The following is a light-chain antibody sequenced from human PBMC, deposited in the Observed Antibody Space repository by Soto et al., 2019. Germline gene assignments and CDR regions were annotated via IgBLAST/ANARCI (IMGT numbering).Light chain of an antibody. J-gene: IGLJ3*02. CDR1: SGYSSFA. CDR3: QTWGTGIRV. CDR2: VNNDGSH. Sequence: QSVLTQSPSASASLGASVKLTCTLSSGYSSFAIAWHQQQPEKGPRYLMKVNNDGSHSKGDGIPDRFSGSSSGAERYLTISSLQSEDEADYYCQTWGTGIRVFGGGTKLTVL. V-gene: IGLV4-69*01.